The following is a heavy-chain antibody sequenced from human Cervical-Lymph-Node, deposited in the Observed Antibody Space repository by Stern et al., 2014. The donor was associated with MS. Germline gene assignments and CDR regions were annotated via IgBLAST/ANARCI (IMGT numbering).Heavy chain of an antibody. CDR3: ARVDSSGWYEGNYYYYYGMDV. D-gene: IGHD6-19*01. J-gene: IGHJ6*02. CDR2: IIPIFGTA. V-gene: IGHV1-69*01. CDR1: GGTFSSYA. Sequence: QVQLVESGAEVKKPGSSGKVSCKASGGTFSSYAISWVRQAPGQGLEWMGGIIPIFGTANYAQKFQGRVTITADESTSTAYMELSSLRSEDTAVYYCARVDSSGWYEGNYYYYYGMDVWGQGTTVTVSS.